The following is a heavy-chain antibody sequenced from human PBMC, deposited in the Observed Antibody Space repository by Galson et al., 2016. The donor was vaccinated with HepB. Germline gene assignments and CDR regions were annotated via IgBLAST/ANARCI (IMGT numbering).Heavy chain of an antibody. CDR3: GHQEGVWDFDY. Sequence: PALVQPTQTLTLTCTFSGFSLSTSGVGVGWIRQPPGKALEWRALIYWDHDKRYSPSLKSRITITKANPKNQVVLTMTNMDPVDTATYYCGHQEGVWDFDYRDQGTFVIFSS. CDR2: IYWDHDK. D-gene: IGHD3-3*01. CDR1: GFSLSTSGVG. V-gene: IGHV2-5*02. J-gene: IGHJ4*02.